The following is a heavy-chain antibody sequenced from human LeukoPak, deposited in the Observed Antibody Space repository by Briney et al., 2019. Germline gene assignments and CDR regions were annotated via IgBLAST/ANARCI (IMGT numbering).Heavy chain of an antibody. J-gene: IGHJ3*02. CDR1: GFTFSSYS. Sequence: GGSLRLSCAASGFTFSSYSMNWVRQAPGKGLEWVSSISSSSSYIYYADSVKGRFTISRDNAKNSLYLQMNGLRAEDTAVYYCARDRSGYSYGLLAFDIWGQGTMVTVSS. D-gene: IGHD5-18*01. CDR2: ISSSSSYI. CDR3: ARDRSGYSYGLLAFDI. V-gene: IGHV3-21*01.